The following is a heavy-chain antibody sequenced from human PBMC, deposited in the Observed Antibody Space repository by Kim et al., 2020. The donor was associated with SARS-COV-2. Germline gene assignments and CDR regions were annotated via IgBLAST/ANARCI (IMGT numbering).Heavy chain of an antibody. Sequence: SETLSLTCAVYGGSFSGYYWSWIRQPPGKGLEWIGEINHSGSTNYNPSLKSRVTISVDTSKNQFSLKLSSVTAADTAVYYCARLFADSNYDFWSGYYSQLFDYWGQGTLVTVSS. V-gene: IGHV4-34*01. CDR3: ARLFADSNYDFWSGYYSQLFDY. CDR1: GGSFSGYY. D-gene: IGHD3-3*01. CDR2: INHSGST. J-gene: IGHJ4*02.